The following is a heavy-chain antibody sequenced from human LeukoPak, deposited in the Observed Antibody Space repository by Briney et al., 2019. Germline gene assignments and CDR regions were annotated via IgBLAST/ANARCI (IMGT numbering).Heavy chain of an antibody. CDR2: IRYDGSNK. J-gene: IGHJ4*02. D-gene: IGHD3-10*01. Sequence: GGSLRLSCAASGFTFSSYGMQWVRQAPGKGLEWVAFIRYDGSNKYYADSVKGRFTISRDNSKNTLYLQMNSLRAEDTAVYYCARVYDYGSGSQGNDYWGQGTLVTVSS. V-gene: IGHV3-30*02. CDR3: ARVYDYGSGSQGNDY. CDR1: GFTFSSYG.